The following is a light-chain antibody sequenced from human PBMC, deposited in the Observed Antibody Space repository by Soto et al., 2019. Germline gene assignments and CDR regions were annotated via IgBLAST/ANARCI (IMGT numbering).Light chain of an antibody. Sequence: EIVMTQSPSTLSVSPGETATLSCRASQTVSSNLAWYQQKPGQAPRLLIYGAASRATGIPDRFSGSGSGTDFTLTISRLEPEDFAVYXXXQXXXXXLTFXXGTKVDIK. CDR1: QTVSSN. CDR2: GAA. V-gene: IGKV3-20*01. J-gene: IGKJ1*01. CDR3: XQXXXXXLT.